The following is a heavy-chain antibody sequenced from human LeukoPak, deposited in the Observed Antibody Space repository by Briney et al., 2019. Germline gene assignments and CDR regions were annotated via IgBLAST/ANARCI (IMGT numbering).Heavy chain of an antibody. J-gene: IGHJ1*01. CDR2: IYYSGST. Sequence: SETLSLTCTVSGGSISSSSYYWGWIRQPPGKGLEWIGSIYYSGSTYYNPSLKSRVTISVDTSKNQFSLKLSSVTAADTAVYYCARHSSGWYLGSHFQHWGQGTLVTVSS. CDR1: GGSISSSSYY. CDR3: ARHSSGWYLGSHFQH. V-gene: IGHV4-39*07. D-gene: IGHD6-19*01.